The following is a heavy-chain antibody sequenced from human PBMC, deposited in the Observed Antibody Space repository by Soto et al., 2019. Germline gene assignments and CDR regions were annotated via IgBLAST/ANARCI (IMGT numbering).Heavy chain of an antibody. D-gene: IGHD3-9*01. CDR2: ISAYNGNT. CDR3: ARGTLGRYFDWSYTGYYFDY. Sequence: ASVKVSCKASGYTFTSYGISWVRQAPGQGLEWMGWISAYNGNTNYAQKLQGRVTMTTDTSTSTAYMELRSLRSDDTAVYYCARGTLGRYFDWSYTGYYFDYWGQGTLVTVSS. V-gene: IGHV1-18*01. J-gene: IGHJ4*02. CDR1: GYTFTSYG.